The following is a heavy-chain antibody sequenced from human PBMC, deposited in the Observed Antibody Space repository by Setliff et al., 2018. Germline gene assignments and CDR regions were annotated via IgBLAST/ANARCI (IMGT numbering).Heavy chain of an antibody. D-gene: IGHD1-7*01. V-gene: IGHV4-61*09. CDR1: GGSINEANYY. J-gene: IGHJ2*01. CDR2: IYTRGST. Sequence: PSETLSLTCTVSGGSINEANYYWSWIRQPAGKGLEWIGHIYTRGSTNYNPSLRSRVSISVDTSKNQVSLKLSSVTAADTATFYCARREVERTTTRRTVWYFDLWGRGTLVTVSS. CDR3: ARREVERTTTRRTVWYFDL.